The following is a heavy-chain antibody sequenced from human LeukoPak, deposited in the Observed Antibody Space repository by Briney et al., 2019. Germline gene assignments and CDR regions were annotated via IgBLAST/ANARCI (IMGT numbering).Heavy chain of an antibody. Sequence: GGSLKLSCAASGFTFSSYAMHWVRQAPGKGLEWVAVISYDGSNKYYADSVKGRFTISRDNSKNTLYLQMNSLRAEDTAVYYCARDRIAVAGIFDYWGQGTLVTVSS. J-gene: IGHJ4*02. D-gene: IGHD6-19*01. CDR1: GFTFSSYA. CDR2: ISYDGSNK. V-gene: IGHV3-30-3*01. CDR3: ARDRIAVAGIFDY.